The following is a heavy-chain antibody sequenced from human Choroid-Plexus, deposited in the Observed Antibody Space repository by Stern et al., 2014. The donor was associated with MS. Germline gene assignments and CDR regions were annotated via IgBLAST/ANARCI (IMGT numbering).Heavy chain of an antibody. J-gene: IGHJ2*01. CDR2: VSYDGSNN. CDR1: GFTFGSCA. V-gene: IGHV3-30*18. D-gene: IGHD2/OR15-2a*01. CDR3: AKDRQYLTYF. Sequence: QMQLVQSGGGVVQPGRPLRLSCVASGFTFGSCAMHWVRQAPGKGLEWVAGVSYDGSNNYYADSVKGRFTISRDNSQNTLYMQMSSLRPEDTAVYYCAKDRQYLTYF.